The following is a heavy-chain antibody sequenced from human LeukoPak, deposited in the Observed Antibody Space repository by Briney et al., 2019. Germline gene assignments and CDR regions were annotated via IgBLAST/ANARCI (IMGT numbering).Heavy chain of an antibody. Sequence: SETLSLTCGVSGYSISNGRYWAWIRKPPGKGLEWLGSVFHGWSTYSGSSLKGRVTISVDTSKNQFSLKLSSVTATDTAIYYCARSLSVAGIDYWGQGTRVTVSS. V-gene: IGHV4-38-2*01. CDR2: VFHGWST. D-gene: IGHD2-21*01. J-gene: IGHJ4*02. CDR1: GYSISNGRY. CDR3: ARSLSVAGIDY.